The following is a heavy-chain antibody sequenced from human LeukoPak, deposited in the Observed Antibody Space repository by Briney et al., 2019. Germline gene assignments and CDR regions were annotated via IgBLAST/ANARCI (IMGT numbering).Heavy chain of an antibody. CDR2: IDPSGGST. V-gene: IGHV1-46*01. CDR3: ARDLLFRPDGSYPLFGY. CDR1: AYTFSTYL. J-gene: IGHJ4*02. D-gene: IGHD3-10*01. Sequence: ASVKVSCKASAYTFSTYLLHWVRQAPGQGLEWMGIIDPSGGSTDHAQKFQGRVTMTRDTSTSTVYMELSSLRSEDTAVYYCARDLLFRPDGSYPLFGYWGQGTLVTVSS.